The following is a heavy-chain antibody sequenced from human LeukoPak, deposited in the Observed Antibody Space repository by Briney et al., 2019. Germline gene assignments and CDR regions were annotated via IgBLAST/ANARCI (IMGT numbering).Heavy chain of an antibody. CDR2: ISYDGSNK. CDR1: GTTFSSYA. D-gene: IGHD3-22*01. V-gene: IGHV3-30-3*01. CDR3: ARELYYDSSGYYPYFDY. Sequence: GGSLRLSCAASGTTFSSYAMHWVRQAPGKGLEWVAVISYDGSNKYYADSVKGRFTISRDDSKNTLYLQMNSLRAEDTAVYYCARELYYDSSGYYPYFDYWGQGTLVTVSS. J-gene: IGHJ4*02.